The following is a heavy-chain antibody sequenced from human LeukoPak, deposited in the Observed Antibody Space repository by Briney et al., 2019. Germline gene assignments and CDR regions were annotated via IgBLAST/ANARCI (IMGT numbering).Heavy chain of an antibody. Sequence: GGSLRLSCAASGFTFSSYGMHWVRQAPGKGLEWVAVISYDGSNKYYADSVKGRFTISRDNSKNTLYLQMNSLRAEDTAVYYCAKDWDDSSSWDFDYWGQGTLVTVSS. J-gene: IGHJ4*02. V-gene: IGHV3-30*18. D-gene: IGHD6-13*01. CDR2: ISYDGSNK. CDR3: AKDWDDSSSWDFDY. CDR1: GFTFSSYG.